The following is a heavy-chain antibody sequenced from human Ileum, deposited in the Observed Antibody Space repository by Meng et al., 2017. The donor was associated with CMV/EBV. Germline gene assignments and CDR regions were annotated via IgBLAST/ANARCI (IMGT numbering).Heavy chain of an antibody. CDR1: GGSFSDYY. CDR2: INHSGTT. J-gene: IGHJ4*02. Sequence: HGRLRRWGAGLLWPSDTLSLTCAVYGGSFSDYYRRLIRQPPGRGLEWVGEINHSGTTNYNPSLKSRVTISVDTSKNQFSLKLTSVTAADTAVYFCATDPGGYWGQGTLVTVSS. D-gene: IGHD1-14*01. CDR3: ATDPGGY. V-gene: IGHV4-34*01.